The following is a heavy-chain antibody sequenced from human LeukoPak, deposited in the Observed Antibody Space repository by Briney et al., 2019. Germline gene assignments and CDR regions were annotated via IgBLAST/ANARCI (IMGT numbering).Heavy chain of an antibody. CDR3: AKGITFYYDSSGYSTDY. J-gene: IGHJ4*02. Sequence: GGSLRLSCTASGFTFNNYAMTWVRRTPGKGLEWVSVINGSGRSTHTADSVKGRFTISRDNSKNTVTLQMTSLRAEDSAVHYCAKGITFYYDSSGYSTDYWGQGTLVTVSS. CDR2: INGSGRST. D-gene: IGHD3-22*01. V-gene: IGHV3-23*01. CDR1: GFTFNNYA.